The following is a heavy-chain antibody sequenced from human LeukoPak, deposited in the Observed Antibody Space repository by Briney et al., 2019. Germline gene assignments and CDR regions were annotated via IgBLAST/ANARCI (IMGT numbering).Heavy chain of an antibody. CDR1: GYTFTSYD. CDR2: MNPNSGNT. D-gene: IGHD6-13*01. J-gene: IGHJ6*03. Sequence: GASVKVSCKASGYTFTSYDINWVRQATGQGLGWMGWMNPNSGNTGYAQKFQGRVTITRNTSISTAYMELSSLRSEDTAVYYCARGVGYSSSWYALGYYYYYYMDVWGKGTTVTVSS. V-gene: IGHV1-8*03. CDR3: ARGVGYSSSWYALGYYYYYYMDV.